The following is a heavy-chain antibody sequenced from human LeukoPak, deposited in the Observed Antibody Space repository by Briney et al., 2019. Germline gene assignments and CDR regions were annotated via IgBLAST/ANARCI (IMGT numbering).Heavy chain of an antibody. V-gene: IGHV3-43*02. Sequence: GRSLRLSCAASGFTFDDYAMHWVRQAPGKGLEWVSLISGDGGSTYYADSVKGRFTISRDNSKNSLYLQMNSLRTEDTALYYCAKEIYCSGGSCYLTYYYYGMDVWGQGTTVTVSS. D-gene: IGHD2-15*01. J-gene: IGHJ6*02. CDR1: GFTFDDYA. CDR3: AKEIYCSGGSCYLTYYYYGMDV. CDR2: ISGDGGST.